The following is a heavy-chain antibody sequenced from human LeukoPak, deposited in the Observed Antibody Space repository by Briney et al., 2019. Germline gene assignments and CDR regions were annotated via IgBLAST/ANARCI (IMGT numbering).Heavy chain of an antibody. J-gene: IGHJ3*02. Sequence: ASVKVSCKVSGYTLTELSMHWVRQAPGKGLEWMGGFDPEDGETIYAQKFQGRVTMTDARSTDTAYMELNSQRLEDKPVDSGATEWGRAFDIWGQGTMVTVSS. CDR1: GYTLTELS. D-gene: IGHD7-27*01. V-gene: IGHV1-24*01. CDR3: ATEWGRAFDI. CDR2: FDPEDGET.